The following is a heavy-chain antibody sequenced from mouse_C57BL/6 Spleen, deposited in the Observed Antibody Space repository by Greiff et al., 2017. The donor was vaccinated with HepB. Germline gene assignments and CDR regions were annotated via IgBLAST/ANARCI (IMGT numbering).Heavy chain of an antibody. Sequence: QVQLQQPGAELVRPGTSVKLSCKASGYTFTSYWMHWVKQRPGRGLEWIGVIDPSDSYTNYNQKFKGKATLTVDTSSSTAYMQLSSLTSEDSAVYYCARSTAQATYAMDYWGQGTSVTVSS. D-gene: IGHD3-2*02. J-gene: IGHJ4*01. CDR2: IDPSDSYT. V-gene: IGHV1-59*01. CDR1: GYTFTSYW. CDR3: ARSTAQATYAMDY.